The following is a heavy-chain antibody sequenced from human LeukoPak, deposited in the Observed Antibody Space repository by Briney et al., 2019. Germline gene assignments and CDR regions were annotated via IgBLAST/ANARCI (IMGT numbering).Heavy chain of an antibody. Sequence: ASVKVSFKASGYTVISYYMHRVRQATGQGLEWMGIINPSGGRTSYAQKFQGRVTMTRDTSTSTVYMELSSLRSEDTGVYYCARASDYSSNDYWGQGTLVIVSS. V-gene: IGHV1-46*01. CDR1: GYTVISYY. D-gene: IGHD4-11*01. J-gene: IGHJ4*02. CDR2: INPSGGRT. CDR3: ARASDYSSNDY.